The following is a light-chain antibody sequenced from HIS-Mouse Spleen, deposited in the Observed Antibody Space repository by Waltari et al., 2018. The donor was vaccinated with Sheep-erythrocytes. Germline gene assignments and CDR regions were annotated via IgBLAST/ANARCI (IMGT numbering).Light chain of an antibody. J-gene: IGKJ4*01. Sequence: DIVMTQSPDSLAVSLGERATINCKSSQSFLYSSNNKNYLAWYQQKPGQPATLLIYWAFTRESGVPDRFSGSGSGTDFTLTISSLQAEDVAVYYCQQYYSTPLTFGGGTKVEIK. CDR1: QSFLYSSNNKNY. CDR2: WAF. CDR3: QQYYSTPLT. V-gene: IGKV4-1*01.